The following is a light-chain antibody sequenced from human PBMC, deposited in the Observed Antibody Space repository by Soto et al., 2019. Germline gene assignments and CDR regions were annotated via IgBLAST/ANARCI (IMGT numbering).Light chain of an antibody. CDR1: QDISRW. CDR3: QKYSSFSRT. Sequence: DIQMTQSPPTLPASAGDRATITCRASQDISRWLAWYQQKPGKAPELLIYDASTLESGVPSRFSGSGSGTEFSLTISSLQPDDFATFYCQKYSSFSRTFGQGTKVDIK. CDR2: DAS. J-gene: IGKJ1*01. V-gene: IGKV1-5*01.